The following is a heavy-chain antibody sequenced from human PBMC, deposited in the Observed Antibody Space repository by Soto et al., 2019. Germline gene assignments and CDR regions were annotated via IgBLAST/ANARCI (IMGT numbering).Heavy chain of an antibody. CDR2: IYPDDSDT. V-gene: IGHV5-51*01. J-gene: IGHJ6*02. D-gene: IGHD2-15*01. CDR1: GYNFTTYW. CDR3: ARFGGSFPGIFYYSGVDV. Sequence: PGESLKVSCKGSGYNFTTYWIGWVRQMPGKGLEWTAIIYPDDSDTRYSPSFQGQVTISADKSSTTAYLQWSSLKASDTATYYCARFGGSFPGIFYYSGVDVWGQGTTVTVSS.